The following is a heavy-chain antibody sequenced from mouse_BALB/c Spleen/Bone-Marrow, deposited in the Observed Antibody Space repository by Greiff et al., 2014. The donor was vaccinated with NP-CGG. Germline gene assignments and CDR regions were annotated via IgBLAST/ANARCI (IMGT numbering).Heavy chain of an antibody. CDR3: ARQGYYGSSPHWYFDV. CDR2: ISSGGSYT. Sequence: EVKVVESGGGLVKPGGSLKLSCAASGFTFSSYAMSWVRQTPEKRLEWVATISSGGSYTYYADSVKGRFTISRDTAKNTLYLQMSSLRSEDTSIYYCARQGYYGSSPHWYFDVWGAGTTVTVSS. D-gene: IGHD1-1*01. CDR1: GFTFSSYA. V-gene: IGHV5-9-3*01. J-gene: IGHJ1*01.